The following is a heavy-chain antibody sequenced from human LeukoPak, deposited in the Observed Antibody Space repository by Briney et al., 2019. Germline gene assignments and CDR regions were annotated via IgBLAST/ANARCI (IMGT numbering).Heavy chain of an antibody. CDR2: ISESGRGT. D-gene: IGHD3-3*01. CDR1: GFTFNTCA. CDR3: AKGVFGVNRAFDY. J-gene: IGHJ4*02. Sequence: GGSLRLSCEASGFTFNTCAMSCVRQTPGKGLEWVSAISESGRGTYYADSVKGRFTISRDNSKNTLYLQMNSLRVDDTALYYCAKGVFGVNRAFDYWGQGTLVTVSS. V-gene: IGHV3-23*01.